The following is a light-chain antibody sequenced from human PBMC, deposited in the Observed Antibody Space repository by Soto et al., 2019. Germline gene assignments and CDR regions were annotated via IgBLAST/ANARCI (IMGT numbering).Light chain of an antibody. Sequence: EIVLTQSPGTLSLSPGERATLSCRASQSVGNNNLAWYQQKPGQAPRFLIYDASSRATGIPDRFSGSGSVTDFTLTISRLEPDDFAVYYCQQYCSTPLSFCGGTKVESK. CDR2: DAS. CDR1: QSVGNNN. J-gene: IGKJ4*01. V-gene: IGKV3-20*01. CDR3: QQYCSTPLS.